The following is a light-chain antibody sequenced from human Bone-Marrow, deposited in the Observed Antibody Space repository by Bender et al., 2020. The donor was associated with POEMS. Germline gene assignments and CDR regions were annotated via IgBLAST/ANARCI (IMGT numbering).Light chain of an antibody. V-gene: IGLV2-14*02. Sequence: QSALTQPASVSGSPGQSLVISCTGTSSDVGGHKLVSWYQQHPGKAPKLLIFEGNRRPSGISSRFSGSKSGNTASLTISGLEADDEGDYYGSSFLTAITFGGGTRLTVL. J-gene: IGLJ2*01. CDR3: SSFLTAIT. CDR1: SSDVGGHKL. CDR2: EGN.